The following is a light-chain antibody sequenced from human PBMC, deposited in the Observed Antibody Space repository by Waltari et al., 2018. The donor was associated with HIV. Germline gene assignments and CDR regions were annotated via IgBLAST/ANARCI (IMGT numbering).Light chain of an antibody. CDR2: EVN. V-gene: IGLV2-14*01. J-gene: IGLJ2*01. Sequence: QSALTQPASVSGSPGQSITISCTGTSSDVGGYKYVSWYQQHSDKAPKPLMYEVNNRPSGVSNRLSCSKSGNSASLTISGLQAGAEADYYCSSYTSTNTVVFGGGTKLTVL. CDR1: SSDVGGYKY. CDR3: SSYTSTNTVV.